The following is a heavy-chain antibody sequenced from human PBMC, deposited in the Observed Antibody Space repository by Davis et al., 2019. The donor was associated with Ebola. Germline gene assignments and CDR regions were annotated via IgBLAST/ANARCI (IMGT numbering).Heavy chain of an antibody. J-gene: IGHJ4*02. Sequence: PGGSLRLSCAASGITLSGYGMHWVRQAPGKGLEWVSSISAGGTAPYYADSVKGRFTISRDISKNTLYLQMNSLRAEDTAVYYCARGLWGDTDYWGQGTLVTVSS. V-gene: IGHV3-NL1*01. CDR3: ARGLWGDTDY. D-gene: IGHD5-18*01. CDR1: GITLSGYG. CDR2: ISAGGTAP.